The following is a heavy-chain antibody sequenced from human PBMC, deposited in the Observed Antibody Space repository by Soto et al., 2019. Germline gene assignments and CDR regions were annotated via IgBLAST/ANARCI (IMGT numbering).Heavy chain of an antibody. D-gene: IGHD4-17*01. J-gene: IGHJ6*02. V-gene: IGHV6-1*01. CDR2: TYYRSKWYN. CDR3: ARDSNYYGGNSYYYYGMDV. CDR1: GDSVSRNSAA. Sequence: SQTLSLTCAISGDSVSRNSAAWNWIRQSPSRGLEWLRRTYYRSKWYNDYAVSVKSRITINPDTSKNQFSLQLNSVTPEDTAVYYCARDSNYYGGNSYYYYGMDVWGQGTTVTVSS.